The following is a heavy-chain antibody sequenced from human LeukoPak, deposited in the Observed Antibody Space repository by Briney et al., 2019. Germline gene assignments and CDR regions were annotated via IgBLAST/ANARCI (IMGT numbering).Heavy chain of an antibody. J-gene: IGHJ6*02. V-gene: IGHV3-7*01. Sequence: GGSLRLSCGASRFIFSSYWMGWVRQAPGKGLEWVASINQDGRETYYVDSVKGRFTISRDNARNSLYLQMNSLRAEDTAAYYCAREPAYGMDVWGQGTTVTVSS. CDR3: AREPAYGMDV. CDR1: RFIFSSYW. CDR2: INQDGRET.